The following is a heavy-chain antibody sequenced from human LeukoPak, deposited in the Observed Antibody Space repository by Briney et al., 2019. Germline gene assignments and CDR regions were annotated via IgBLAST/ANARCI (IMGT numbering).Heavy chain of an antibody. J-gene: IGHJ5*02. CDR3: ARVETGTTRGNWFDP. D-gene: IGHD1-1*01. Sequence: ASVKVSCTVSGYTLTELSMHWVRQAPGQGLEWMGIINPSGGSTSYAQKFQGRVTMTRDTSTSTVYMELSSLRSEDTAVYYCARVETGTTRGNWFDPWGQGTLVTVSS. CDR2: INPSGGST. V-gene: IGHV1-46*01. CDR1: GYTLTELS.